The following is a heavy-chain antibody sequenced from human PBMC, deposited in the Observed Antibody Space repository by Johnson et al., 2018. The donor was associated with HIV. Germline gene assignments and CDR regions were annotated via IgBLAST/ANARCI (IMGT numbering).Heavy chain of an antibody. CDR1: GFTFDDYG. D-gene: IGHD3-3*01. J-gene: IGHJ3*02. CDR2: INWNGGNT. Sequence: VQLVESGGGVVRPGGSLRLSCAASGFTFDDYGLSWVRQAPGKGLEWVSGINWNGGNTGYADSVKGRFTISRDNAKNSLYLQMNSLRAEDAALYYCARVLQVLEGTYGVDGFDIWGQGTMVTVSS. V-gene: IGHV3-20*04. CDR3: ARVLQVLEGTYGVDGFDI.